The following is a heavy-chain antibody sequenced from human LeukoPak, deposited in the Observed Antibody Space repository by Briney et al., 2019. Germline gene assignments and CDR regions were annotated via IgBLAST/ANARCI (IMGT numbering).Heavy chain of an antibody. D-gene: IGHD3-22*01. CDR1: GYSFTSYW. CDR3: ARRFRYYYDSTGNTRDITGAFDI. V-gene: IGHV5-51*01. Sequence: HAESLKISCKASGYSFTSYWIGWVPQTPGKALQRMRIIYPGDPDPRSSPSFQGQVTISADKSISTAYLQWSSLKASDTAMYYCARRFRYYYDSTGNTRDITGAFDIWGQGTMVTVSS. J-gene: IGHJ3*02. CDR2: IYPGDPDP.